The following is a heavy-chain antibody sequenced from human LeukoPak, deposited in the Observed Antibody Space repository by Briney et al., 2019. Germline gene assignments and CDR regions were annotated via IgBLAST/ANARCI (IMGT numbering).Heavy chain of an antibody. CDR3: AKNSYYYDSSGYSALDY. CDR2: ISNGGDGT. Sequence: GGSLRLSCAASGFPFSHYAMTWVRQAPGKGPGWVSSISNGGDGTFYADSVKGRFTISRDNSKNTVYLQMNSLRADDTAVYYCAKNSYYYDSSGYSALDYWGQGTLVTVSS. CDR1: GFPFSHYA. J-gene: IGHJ4*02. V-gene: IGHV3-23*01. D-gene: IGHD3-22*01.